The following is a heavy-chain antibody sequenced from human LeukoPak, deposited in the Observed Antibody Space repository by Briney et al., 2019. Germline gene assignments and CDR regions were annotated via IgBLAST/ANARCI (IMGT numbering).Heavy chain of an antibody. Sequence: PGGSLRLSCAASGFTFSSYEMNWVRQAPGKGLEWVSAIYSGGTTQYADSVKGRFTISRDNSRNTLYFQMNSLRAEDTAVYYCARDQGVGHYFDSWGQGTLVTVSS. D-gene: IGHD3-10*01. J-gene: IGHJ4*02. CDR2: IYSGGTT. V-gene: IGHV3-53*01. CDR1: GFTFSSYE. CDR3: ARDQGVGHYFDS.